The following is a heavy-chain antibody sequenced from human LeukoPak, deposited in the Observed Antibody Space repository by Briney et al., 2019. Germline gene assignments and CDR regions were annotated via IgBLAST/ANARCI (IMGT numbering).Heavy chain of an antibody. V-gene: IGHV3-7*03. J-gene: IGHJ5*02. CDR2: TSPNGRDT. Sequence: GGSLRLSCAASGFTFGTSWMSWFRRAPGTGLQWVAHTSPNGRDTYYADSVKGRFTISRDNSNNTLYLQMNSLRAEDTAVYYCAKVLPIYFSPSSWFDPWGQGTLVTVSS. CDR1: GFTFGTSW. D-gene: IGHD3-3*01. CDR3: AKVLPIYFSPSSWFDP.